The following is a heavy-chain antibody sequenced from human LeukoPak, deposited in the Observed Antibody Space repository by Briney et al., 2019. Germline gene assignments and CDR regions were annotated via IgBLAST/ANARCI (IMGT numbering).Heavy chain of an antibody. CDR2: IYHSGST. J-gene: IGHJ4*02. CDR1: GYSISSGYY. Sequence: SETLSLTCAVSGYSISSGYYRGWIRQPPGKGLEWIGSIYHSGSTYYNPSLKSRVTISVDTSKNQFSLKLSSVTAADTAVYYCARVLYYDILTGYYKGGYFDYWGQGTLVTVSS. CDR3: ARVLYYDILTGYYKGGYFDY. V-gene: IGHV4-38-2*01. D-gene: IGHD3-9*01.